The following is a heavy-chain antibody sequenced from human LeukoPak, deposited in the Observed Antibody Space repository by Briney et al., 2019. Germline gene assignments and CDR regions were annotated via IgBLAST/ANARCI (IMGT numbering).Heavy chain of an antibody. J-gene: IGHJ4*02. CDR1: GGSISSSSYY. Sequence: SETLSLTCTVSGGSISSSSYYWGWIRQPPGKGLEWIGSIYYSGSTYYNPSLKSRVTISVDTSKNQFSLKLSSVTAADTAVYYCAGRYYDFWSGSREIFDYWGQGTLVTVSS. V-gene: IGHV4-39*01. D-gene: IGHD3-3*01. CDR2: IYYSGST. CDR3: AGRYYDFWSGSREIFDY.